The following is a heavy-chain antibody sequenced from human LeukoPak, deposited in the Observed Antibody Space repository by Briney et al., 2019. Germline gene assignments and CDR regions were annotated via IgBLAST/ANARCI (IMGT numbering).Heavy chain of an antibody. Sequence: PSETLSLTCAVYGGSFSGYYWSWIRQPPGKGLEWIGEINHSGSTNYNPSLKSRVTISVDTSKKQFSLKLSSVTAADTAVYYCAMHIRSYCSSTSCYLHYYYYYMDVWGKGTTVTISS. J-gene: IGHJ6*03. CDR3: AMHIRSYCSSTSCYLHYYYYYMDV. D-gene: IGHD2-2*01. V-gene: IGHV4-34*01. CDR2: INHSGST. CDR1: GGSFSGYY.